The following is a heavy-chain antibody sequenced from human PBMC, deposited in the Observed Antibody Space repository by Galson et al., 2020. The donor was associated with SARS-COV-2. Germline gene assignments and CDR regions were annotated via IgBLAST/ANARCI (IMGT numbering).Heavy chain of an antibody. CDR1: GGSISSSSYY. Sequence: SETLSLTCTVSGGSISSSSYYWSWIRQHQGKGLEWIGYIYYSGSTYYNPSLKSRVTISVDTSKNQFSLKLSSVTAADTAVYYCARAHYDSSGYGGFDYWGQGTLVTVSS. CDR2: IYYSGST. J-gene: IGHJ4*02. V-gene: IGHV4-31*03. D-gene: IGHD3-22*01. CDR3: ARAHYDSSGYGGFDY.